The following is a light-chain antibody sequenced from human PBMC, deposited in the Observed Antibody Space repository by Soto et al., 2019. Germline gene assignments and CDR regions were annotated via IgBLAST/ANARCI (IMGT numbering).Light chain of an antibody. J-gene: IGLJ1*01. Sequence: SALTQPRSVSGSPGQSVTISCTGTSSDVGAYNHVSWYQQHPGKAPKLMIYDVSKRPSGVPDRFSGSKSGNTASLTISGLQAEDEAEYYCCSHAGSSVVFGTGTKLTVL. CDR3: CSHAGSSVV. V-gene: IGLV2-11*01. CDR1: SSDVGAYNH. CDR2: DVS.